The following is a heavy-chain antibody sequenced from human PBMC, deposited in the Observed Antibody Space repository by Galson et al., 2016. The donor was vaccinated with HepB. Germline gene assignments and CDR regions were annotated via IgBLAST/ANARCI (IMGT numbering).Heavy chain of an antibody. CDR2: ISWNSGTT. J-gene: IGHJ5*02. V-gene: IGHV3-9*01. D-gene: IGHD2-2*01. Sequence: SLRLSCAASGFTFGDYAMHWVRQAPGKGLEWVSGISWNSGTTGYADSVKGRFTISRDNPKNSLYLQMNSLRAEDTALYYCAKAAQYCSSSSCRNWFDPWGQGTLVTVSS. CDR3: AKAAQYCSSSSCRNWFDP. CDR1: GFTFGDYA.